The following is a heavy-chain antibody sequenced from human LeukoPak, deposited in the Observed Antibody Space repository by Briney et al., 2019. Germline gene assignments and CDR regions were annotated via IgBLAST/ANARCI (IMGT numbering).Heavy chain of an antibody. Sequence: GGSLRLSCAASGFTFSSYAMSWVRQAPGKGLAWVSVISGSGGSTYHADSVKGRFTISRDNSKNTLYLQMSSLRAEDTAVYYCAKAITVAGTWVFDYWGQGTLVTVSS. V-gene: IGHV3-23*01. CDR2: ISGSGGST. CDR3: AKAITVAGTWVFDY. J-gene: IGHJ4*02. CDR1: GFTFSSYA. D-gene: IGHD6-19*01.